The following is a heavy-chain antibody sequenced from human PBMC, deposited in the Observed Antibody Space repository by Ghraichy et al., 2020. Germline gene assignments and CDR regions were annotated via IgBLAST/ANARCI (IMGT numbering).Heavy chain of an antibody. CDR2: ISYDGSNK. CDR3: AKDWGIAANYFDY. V-gene: IGHV3-30*18. D-gene: IGHD6-25*01. Sequence: GGSLRLSCAASGFTFSSYGMHWVRQAPGKGLEWVAVISYDGSNKYYADSVKGRFTISRDNSKNTLYLQMNSLRAEDTAVYYCAKDWGIAANYFDYWGQGTLVTVSS. J-gene: IGHJ4*02. CDR1: GFTFSSYG.